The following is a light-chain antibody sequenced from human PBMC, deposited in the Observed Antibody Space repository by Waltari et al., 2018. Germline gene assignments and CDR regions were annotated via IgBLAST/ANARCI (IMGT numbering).Light chain of an antibody. Sequence: SYVVTQSPSVSVAPGETARITCGGDNIGSKSVHWYQQRPGQAPVVVISYDSDRPSGIPERFSGSNSGNTATLTISWVEADDEADYYCLVWHSTTDHHGVFGGGTKLTVL. CDR2: YDS. J-gene: IGLJ2*01. V-gene: IGLV3-21*04. CDR3: LVWHSTTDHHGV. CDR1: NIGSKS.